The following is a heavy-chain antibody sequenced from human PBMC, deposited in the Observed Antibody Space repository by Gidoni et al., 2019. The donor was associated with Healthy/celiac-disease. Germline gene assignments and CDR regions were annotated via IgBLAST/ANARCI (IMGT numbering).Heavy chain of an antibody. V-gene: IGHV3-23*01. CDR1: GFTFSSYA. CDR3: AKDQGYYGSGST. D-gene: IGHD3-10*01. CDR2: ISGSGGST. J-gene: IGHJ5*02. Sequence: EAQLLESGGGLVQPGGSLRLSCAASGFTFSSYAMSWVRQAPGKGLEWVSAISGSGGSTYYADSVKGRFTISRDNSKNTLYLQMNSLRAEDTAVYYCAKDQGYYGSGSTWGQGTLVTVSS.